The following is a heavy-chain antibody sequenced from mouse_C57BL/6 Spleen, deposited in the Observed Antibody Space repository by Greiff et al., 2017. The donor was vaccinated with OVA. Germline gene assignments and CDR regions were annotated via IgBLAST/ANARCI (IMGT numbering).Heavy chain of an antibody. CDR2: IDPEPGGT. CDR3: TREMWDYDGEDAMDY. V-gene: IGHV1-15*01. CDR1: GYTFTDYE. D-gene: IGHD2-4*01. J-gene: IGHJ4*01. Sequence: VQLQQSGAELVRSGASVTLSCKASGYTFTDYEMHWVKQTPVHGLEWIGAIDPEPGGTAYNQKFKGKAIRTADKASSPAYMELRSLTSEDSAVYYCTREMWDYDGEDAMDYWGQGTSVTVSS.